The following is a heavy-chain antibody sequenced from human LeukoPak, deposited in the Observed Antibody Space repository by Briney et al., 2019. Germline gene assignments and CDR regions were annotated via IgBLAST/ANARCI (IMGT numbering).Heavy chain of an antibody. CDR3: ASEPGDSSDY. D-gene: IGHD4-17*01. CDR2: ISSSSSYI. J-gene: IGHJ4*02. V-gene: IGHV3-21*01. Sequence: KAGGSLKLSCATSGFTFNNYDMNWVRQAPGRALEWVSSISSSSSYIYYADSVKGRFTISRDNAKNSLYLQMNSLRAEDTAVYYCASEPGDSSDYWGQGTLVTVSS. CDR1: GFTFNNYD.